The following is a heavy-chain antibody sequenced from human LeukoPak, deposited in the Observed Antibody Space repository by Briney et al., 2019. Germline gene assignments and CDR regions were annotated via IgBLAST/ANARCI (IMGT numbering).Heavy chain of an antibody. CDR3: ARASHYYYYYYMDV. CDR2: MNPNSGNT. Sequence: GASVKVACKASGYTFTSYDNNWVRQATGQGLEWMGWMNPNSGNTGYAQKFQGRVTMTRNTSISTAYMELSSLRSEDTAVYYCARASHYYYYYYMDVWGKGTTVTVSS. J-gene: IGHJ6*03. D-gene: IGHD6-6*01. CDR1: GYTFTSYD. V-gene: IGHV1-8*01.